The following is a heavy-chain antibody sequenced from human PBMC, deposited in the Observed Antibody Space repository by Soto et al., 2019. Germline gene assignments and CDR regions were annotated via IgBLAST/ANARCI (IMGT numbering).Heavy chain of an antibody. CDR3: VREDGVVGASSAFDS. Sequence: EVHLVGSGGVLVAPGGSLRLSCVASGFTLTTYTMNWVRQAPGTGLEWVSSINGRSNYKYYSDSVKGRFTISRDNAQNSLFLQMSRLGPEDTAVYYCVREDGVVGASSAFDSWGQGTLVTVSS. V-gene: IGHV3-21*01. CDR2: INGRSNYK. J-gene: IGHJ4*02. D-gene: IGHD1-26*01. CDR1: GFTLTTYT.